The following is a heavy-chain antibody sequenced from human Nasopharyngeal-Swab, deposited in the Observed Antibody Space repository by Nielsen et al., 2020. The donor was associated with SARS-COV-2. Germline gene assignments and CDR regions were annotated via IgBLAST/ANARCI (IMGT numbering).Heavy chain of an antibody. CDR2: MNPNSGNT. V-gene: IGHV1-8*01. Sequence: ASVKVSCKASGYTFTSYDINWVRQATGQGLEWMGWMNPNSGNTDYAQKFQGRVTMTRDTSISTAYMELSRLRSDDTAVYYCAREAAKGETAVDYWGQGTLVTVSS. CDR3: AREAAKGETAVDY. J-gene: IGHJ4*02. CDR1: GYTFTSYD. D-gene: IGHD6-13*01.